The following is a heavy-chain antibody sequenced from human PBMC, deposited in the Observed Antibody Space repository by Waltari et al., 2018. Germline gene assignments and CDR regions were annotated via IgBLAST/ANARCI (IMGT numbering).Heavy chain of an antibody. D-gene: IGHD5-12*01. CDR3: ARELAPRVGDIVATIEYMDV. J-gene: IGHJ6*03. Sequence: EVQLVESGGGLVQPGGSLRLSCAASGFTFSSYWMHWVRQAPGKGLVWVSRINSDGSSTSYADSVKGRFTISRDNAKNTLYLQMNSLRAEDTAVYYCARELAPRVGDIVATIEYMDVWGKGTTVTVSS. CDR2: INSDGSST. V-gene: IGHV3-74*01. CDR1: GFTFSSYW.